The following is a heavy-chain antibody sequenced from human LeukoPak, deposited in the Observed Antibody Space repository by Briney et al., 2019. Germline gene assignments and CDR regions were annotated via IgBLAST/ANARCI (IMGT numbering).Heavy chain of an antibody. CDR1: GFTFRSYG. CDR3: ARDAFVLRYYRGGECDY. CDR2: IRYDGTNK. Sequence: PGGSLRLSCAASGFTFRSYGMHWVRQAPGKGLEWVAIIRYDGTNKYYADSVKGRFTISRDNSKNTLYLQMNSLRAEDTAVYYCARDAFVLRYYRGGECDYWGQGTLVTVSS. V-gene: IGHV3-30*02. D-gene: IGHD3-9*01. J-gene: IGHJ4*02.